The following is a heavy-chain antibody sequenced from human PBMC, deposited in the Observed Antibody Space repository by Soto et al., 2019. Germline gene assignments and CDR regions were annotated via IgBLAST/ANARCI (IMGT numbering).Heavy chain of an antibody. D-gene: IGHD4-17*01. CDR2: INPNSGGT. J-gene: IGHJ1*01. Sequence: ASVKVSCKASGYTFTGYYMHWVRQAPGQGLEWMGWINPNSGGTNYAQKFQGWVTMTRDTSISTAYMELSRLRSDDTAVYYCAREPLGYGGNPNYFPHWGQGTLVTVSS. CDR1: GYTFTGYY. CDR3: AREPLGYGGNPNYFPH. V-gene: IGHV1-2*04.